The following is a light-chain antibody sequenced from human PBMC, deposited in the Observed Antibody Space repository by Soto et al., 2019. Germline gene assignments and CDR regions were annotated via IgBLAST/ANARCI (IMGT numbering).Light chain of an antibody. CDR3: QQYNNWPPIT. CDR2: GAS. Sequence: EIVLTQSPGTLSLSPGERATLSCGASQSVNSPYLAWYQQKPGQAPRLLIYGASTRVIDFPARFSGSGSGTEFTLTIDSLQSEDSAIYYCQQYNNWPPITFGPGTKVDIK. CDR1: QSVNSPY. V-gene: IGKV3-15*01. J-gene: IGKJ3*01.